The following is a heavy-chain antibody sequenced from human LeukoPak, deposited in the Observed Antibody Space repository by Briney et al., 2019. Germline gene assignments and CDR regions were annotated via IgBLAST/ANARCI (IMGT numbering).Heavy chain of an antibody. J-gene: IGHJ3*02. Sequence: PGGSLRLSCAASGFTFDDYAIHWVRQAPARGLEWVSLISGDGSSTYYADSVKGRFTISRDNRKNSLYLQMNSLRTEDTALSYCARPKMVRGVDDAFDIWGRGTMVTVSS. V-gene: IGHV3-43*02. D-gene: IGHD3-10*01. CDR3: ARPKMVRGVDDAFDI. CDR2: ISGDGSST. CDR1: GFTFDDYA.